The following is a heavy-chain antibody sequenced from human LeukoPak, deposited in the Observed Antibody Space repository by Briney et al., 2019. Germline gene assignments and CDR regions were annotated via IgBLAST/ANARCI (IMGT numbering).Heavy chain of an antibody. D-gene: IGHD2-2*01. J-gene: IGHJ6*04. Sequence: SVKVSCKASGGTFSSYAISWVRQAPGQGLEWMGGIIPIFGTANYAQKFQGRVTITADESTSTAYMELSSLRSEDTAVYYCASPSHCSSTSCYYAYYGMDVWGKGTMVTVSS. CDR1: GGTFSSYA. CDR2: IIPIFGTA. V-gene: IGHV1-69*01. CDR3: ASPSHCSSTSCYYAYYGMDV.